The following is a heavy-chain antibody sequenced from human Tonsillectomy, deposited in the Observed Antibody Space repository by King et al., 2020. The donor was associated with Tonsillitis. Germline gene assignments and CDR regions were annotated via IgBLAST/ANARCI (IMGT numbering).Heavy chain of an antibody. CDR3: ANAERKYYDILTVPYGMYV. Sequence: VQLVESGGGEVQPGRSLRLSCAASGFTFSIYVMHWVRQAPGKGLEWVALISYDGNKKYYADSVKGRFTISRDNYKNTLYLQMNSLRTEDTSVYYCANAERKYYDILTVPYGMYVWGQGTTVTVSS. V-gene: IGHV3-30*18. CDR2: ISYDGNKK. D-gene: IGHD3-9*01. CDR1: GFTFSIYV. J-gene: IGHJ6*02.